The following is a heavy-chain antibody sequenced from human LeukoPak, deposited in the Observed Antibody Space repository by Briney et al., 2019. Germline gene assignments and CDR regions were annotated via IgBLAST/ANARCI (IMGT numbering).Heavy chain of an antibody. CDR2: IYYSGST. V-gene: IGHV4-39*07. CDR3: AREGGSYRFLDN. CDR1: GGSISSSSYY. J-gene: IGHJ4*02. D-gene: IGHD1-26*01. Sequence: SETLSLTCTVSGGSISSSSYYWGWIRQPPGKGLEWIGSIYYSGSTYYNPSLKSRVTISVDTSKNQVSLNLTSVTAADTAVYYYAREGGSYRFLDNWGQGTLVTVSS.